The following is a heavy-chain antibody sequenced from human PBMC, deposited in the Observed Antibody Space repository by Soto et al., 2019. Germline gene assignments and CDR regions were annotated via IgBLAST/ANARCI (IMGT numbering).Heavy chain of an antibody. CDR3: ARVSIAAGSYYYYGMDV. V-gene: IGHV3-21*01. CDR1: GFTFSSYS. CDR2: ISSSSSYI. Sequence: GGSLRLSCAASGFTFSSYSMNWVRQAPGKGLEWVSSISSSSSYIYYADSVKGRFTISRGNAKNSLYLQMNSLRAEDTAVYYCARVSIAAGSYYYYGMDVWGQGTTVTVSS. J-gene: IGHJ6*02. D-gene: IGHD6-13*01.